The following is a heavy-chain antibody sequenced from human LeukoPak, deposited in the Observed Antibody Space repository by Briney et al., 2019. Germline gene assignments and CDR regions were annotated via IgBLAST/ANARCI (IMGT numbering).Heavy chain of an antibody. CDR3: AISSPVATVGY. D-gene: IGHD4-23*01. Sequence: PGGSLRLSCADSGFTFSSYWISWVRQAPGKGLEWVANINQDGSEKYYVDSERGRFTISRDNAKNSLYLQMNSLRAEDTAVYYCAISSPVATVGYWGQGTLVTVSS. V-gene: IGHV3-7*01. J-gene: IGHJ4*02. CDR1: GFTFSSYW. CDR2: INQDGSEK.